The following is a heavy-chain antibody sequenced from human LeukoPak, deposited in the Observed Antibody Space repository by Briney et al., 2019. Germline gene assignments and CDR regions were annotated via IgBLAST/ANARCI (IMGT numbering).Heavy chain of an antibody. CDR3: AGAYSAYDPFDY. CDR2: IRYDGSNK. CDR1: GFTFSSYG. V-gene: IGHV3-30*02. J-gene: IGHJ4*02. D-gene: IGHD5-12*01. Sequence: PGGSLRLSCAASGFTFSSYGMHWVRQAPGKGLEWVAFIRYDGSNKYYADSVRGRFTISRDNAKNTVHLQMNSLRVEDTAIYFCAGAYSAYDPFDYWGQGILVTVSS.